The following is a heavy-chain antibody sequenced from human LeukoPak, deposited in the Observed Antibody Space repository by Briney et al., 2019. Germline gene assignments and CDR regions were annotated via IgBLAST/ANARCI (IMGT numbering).Heavy chain of an antibody. CDR1: GGSISSYY. Sequence: SETLSLTCTVSGGSISSYYWSWIRQPAGKGLEWIGRIYTSGSTNYNPSLKSRVTMSVDTSKNQFSLKLSFVTAADTAVYYCARDRRVVPAAFYYYYYMDVWGKGTTVTVSS. D-gene: IGHD2-2*01. CDR3: ARDRRVVPAAFYYYYYMDV. J-gene: IGHJ6*03. V-gene: IGHV4-4*07. CDR2: IYTSGST.